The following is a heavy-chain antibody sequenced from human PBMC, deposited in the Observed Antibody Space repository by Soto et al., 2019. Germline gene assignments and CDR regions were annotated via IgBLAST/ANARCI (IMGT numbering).Heavy chain of an antibody. CDR3: ASFGWRGYDAFDI. CDR2: ISAYNGNT. Sequence: AXVKVSCKASGYTFTSYGIRWVRQAPGQGLEWMGWISAYNGNTNYAQKLQGRVTMTTDTSTSTAYMELRSLRSDDTAVYYCASFGWRGYDAFDIWGQGTMVTVSS. J-gene: IGHJ3*02. D-gene: IGHD3-10*01. V-gene: IGHV1-18*01. CDR1: GYTFTSYG.